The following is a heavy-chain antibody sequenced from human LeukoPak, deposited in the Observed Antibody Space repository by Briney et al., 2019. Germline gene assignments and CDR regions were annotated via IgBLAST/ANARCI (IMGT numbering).Heavy chain of an antibody. CDR3: ATYDSSG. D-gene: IGHD3-22*01. Sequence: EASVKVSCKASGGTFSSYVISWVRQAPGKGLEWMGGFDPEDGETIYAQKFQGRVTMTEDTSTDTAYMELSSLRSEDTAVYYCATYDSSGWGQGTLVTVSS. V-gene: IGHV1-24*01. CDR1: GGTFSSYV. CDR2: FDPEDGET. J-gene: IGHJ4*02.